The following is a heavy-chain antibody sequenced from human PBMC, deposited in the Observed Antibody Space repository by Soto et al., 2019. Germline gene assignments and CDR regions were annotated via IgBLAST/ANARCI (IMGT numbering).Heavy chain of an antibody. CDR3: ARVFELGYCSGGSCYRYFDL. D-gene: IGHD2-15*01. Sequence: QVQLQQWGAGLLKPSETLSLTCAVYGGSFSGYYWSWIRQPPGKGLEWIGEINHSGSTNYTPSLKSRVTISVDSSKNQFSLKLSSVTAADTAVYFCARVFELGYCSGGSCYRYFDLWGRGTLVTVSS. V-gene: IGHV4-34*01. J-gene: IGHJ2*01. CDR2: INHSGST. CDR1: GGSFSGYY.